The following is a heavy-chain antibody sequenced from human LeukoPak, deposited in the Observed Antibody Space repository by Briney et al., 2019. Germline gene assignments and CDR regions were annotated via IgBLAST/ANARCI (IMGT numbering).Heavy chain of an antibody. J-gene: IGHJ4*02. V-gene: IGHV3-23*01. Sequence: PGGSLRLSCAASGFTFSSYSMSWVRQAPGKGLEWVSAISGSGGSTYYADSVKGRFTISRDNSKNTLYLQMNSLRVEDTAVYYCAKNRQATATTPFDYWGQGTLVTVSS. CDR1: GFTFSSYS. D-gene: IGHD4-17*01. CDR2: ISGSGGST. CDR3: AKNRQATATTPFDY.